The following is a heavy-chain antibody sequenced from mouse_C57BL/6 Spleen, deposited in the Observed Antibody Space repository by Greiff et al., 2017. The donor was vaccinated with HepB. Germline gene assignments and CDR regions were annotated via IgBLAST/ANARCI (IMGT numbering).Heavy chain of an antibody. CDR2: INPSTGGT. CDR1: GYSFTGYY. J-gene: IGHJ3*01. CDR3: ARNYGSRPWFAY. D-gene: IGHD1-1*01. V-gene: IGHV1-42*01. Sequence: EVKLQESGPELVKPGASVKISCKASGYSFTGYYMNWVKQSPEKSLEWIGEINPSTGGTTYNQKFKAKATLTVDKSSSTAYMQLKSLTSEDSAVYYWARNYGSRPWFAYWGQRTLVTVSA.